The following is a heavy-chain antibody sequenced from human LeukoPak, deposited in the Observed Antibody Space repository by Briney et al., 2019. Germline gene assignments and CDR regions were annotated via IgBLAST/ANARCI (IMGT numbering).Heavy chain of an antibody. CDR1: EFTFSSYA. CDR2: ISYDGSNK. V-gene: IGHV3-30-3*01. CDR3: ARDRNRQLVQGLDY. Sequence: QPGGSLRLSCVASEFTFSSYAMHWVRQAPGKGLEWVAVISYDGSNKYYADSVKGRFTISRDNSKNTLYLQMNSLRAEDTAVYYCARDRNRQLVQGLDYWGQGTLVTVSS. J-gene: IGHJ4*02. D-gene: IGHD6-13*01.